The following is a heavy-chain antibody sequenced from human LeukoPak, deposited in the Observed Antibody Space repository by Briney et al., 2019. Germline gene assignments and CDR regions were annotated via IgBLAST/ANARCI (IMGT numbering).Heavy chain of an antibody. V-gene: IGHV3-33*01. D-gene: IGHD3-22*01. CDR1: GFTFSSYG. J-gene: IGHJ4*02. CDR2: IWSDGSNE. Sequence: GRSLRLSCAASGFTFSSYGMHWVRQAPGKGLEWVAIIWSDGSNEYYADSVKGRFTISRDNSKNTLYLQMNSLRAEDTAVYYCVKGSAYYYDYFDYWGQGTLVTVSS. CDR3: VKGSAYYYDYFDY.